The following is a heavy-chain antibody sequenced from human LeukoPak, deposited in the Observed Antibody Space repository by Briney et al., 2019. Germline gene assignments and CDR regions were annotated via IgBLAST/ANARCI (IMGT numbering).Heavy chain of an antibody. Sequence: GGSLRLSCAASGFTFSSYSMNSVRQAPGKGLEWVSSISSSSSYIYYADSVKGRFTISRDNAKNSLYLQMNSLRAEDTAVYYCARSPPYYYDSSGYYYCFDYWGQGTLVTVSS. CDR1: GFTFSSYS. D-gene: IGHD3-22*01. V-gene: IGHV3-21*01. CDR2: ISSSSSYI. CDR3: ARSPPYYYDSSGYYYCFDY. J-gene: IGHJ4*02.